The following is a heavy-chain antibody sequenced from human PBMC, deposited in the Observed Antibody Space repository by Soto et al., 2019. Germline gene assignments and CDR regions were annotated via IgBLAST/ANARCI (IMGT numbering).Heavy chain of an antibody. CDR2: IKQDGSEK. V-gene: IGHV3-7*03. Sequence: EVQLVESGGGLVKPGGSLRLSCAASGFTFSSSYMTWVRQAPGKGLEWVANIKQDGSEKNYVDSVRGRFTISRDNVKNSVFLQMNDLRVDDTAVYYCASRRAGIDFWGQGALVTVSS. CDR3: ASRRAGIDF. J-gene: IGHJ4*02. CDR1: GFTFSSSY.